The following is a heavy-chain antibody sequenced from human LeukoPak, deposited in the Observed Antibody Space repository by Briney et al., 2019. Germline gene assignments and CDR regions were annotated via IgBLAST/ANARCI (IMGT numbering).Heavy chain of an antibody. Sequence: GGSLRLSCAASGFTFSSYSMNWVRQAPGKGLEWVSSISSSSSYINYADSVRGRFTISRDNAKNSLFLQMDSLRGEDTAVYYCAREVTKAFDIWGQGTMVTVSS. V-gene: IGHV3-21*01. D-gene: IGHD2-8*01. CDR1: GFTFSSYS. CDR2: ISSSSSYI. CDR3: AREVTKAFDI. J-gene: IGHJ3*02.